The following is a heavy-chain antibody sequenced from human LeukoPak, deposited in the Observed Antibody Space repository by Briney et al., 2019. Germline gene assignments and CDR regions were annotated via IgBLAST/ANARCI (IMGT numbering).Heavy chain of an antibody. J-gene: IGHJ4*01. Sequence: SGGSLRLSCAASGFTFDDYAMHWVRQAPGKGLEWVSGISWNSGSIGYADSVKGRFTISRDNAKNSLYLQMNSLGAEDTAVYYCARGLCGADCYDYWGQGTLVTVSS. CDR3: ARGLCGADCYDY. CDR1: GFTFDDYA. V-gene: IGHV3-9*01. D-gene: IGHD2-21*01. CDR2: ISWNSGSI.